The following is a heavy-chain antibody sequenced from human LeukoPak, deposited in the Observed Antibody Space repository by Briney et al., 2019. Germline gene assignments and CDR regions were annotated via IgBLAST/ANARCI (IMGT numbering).Heavy chain of an antibody. Sequence: PGGSLRLSCAASGFTFSSSAMSWVRQVPGEGLEWVSGISASGGSTNYADSVRGRFTISRDNSKNTLCVQMNSLRDEDTALYYCAKGQRWESPHYLDSWGQGTLVTVSS. J-gene: IGHJ4*02. CDR2: ISASGGST. CDR3: AKGQRWESPHYLDS. V-gene: IGHV3-23*01. CDR1: GFTFSSSA. D-gene: IGHD1-26*01.